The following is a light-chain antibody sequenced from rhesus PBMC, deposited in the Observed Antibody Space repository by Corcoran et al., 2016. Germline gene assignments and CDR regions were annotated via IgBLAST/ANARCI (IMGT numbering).Light chain of an antibody. Sequence: DIQMTQSPSSLSASVGDRVTITCRVSQGISNWWAWYQQKTGKAPKLLIYRASNLETGVPTRLRGSGSGTYFTPTISSLQPEDIATYYCQQHGNSPYSFGQGTKVEIK. CDR3: QQHGNSPYS. CDR1: QGISNW. J-gene: IGKJ2*01. V-gene: IGKV1-69*01. CDR2: RAS.